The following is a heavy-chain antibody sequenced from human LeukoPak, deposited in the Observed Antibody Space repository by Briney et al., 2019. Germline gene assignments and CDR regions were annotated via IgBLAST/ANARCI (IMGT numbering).Heavy chain of an antibody. CDR3: ARAIVLNYYYYMDV. D-gene: IGHD2/OR15-2a*01. J-gene: IGHJ6*03. CDR1: GFTFSSYW. Sequence: GSLRLSCAASGFTFSSYWMSWVRQAPGKGLEWVANIKQDGSEKYYVDSVKGRFTISRDNAKNSLYLQMNSLGAEDTAVYYCARAIVLNYYYYMDVWGKGTTVTVSS. V-gene: IGHV3-7*01. CDR2: IKQDGSEK.